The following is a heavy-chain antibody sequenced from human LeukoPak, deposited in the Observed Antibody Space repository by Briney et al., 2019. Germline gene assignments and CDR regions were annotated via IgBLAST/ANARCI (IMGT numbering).Heavy chain of an antibody. CDR1: GGTFSSYA. D-gene: IGHD4-23*01. Sequence: SVKVSCKASGGTFSSYAISWVRQAPGQGLEWMGGIIPIFGTANYAQKFQGRVTITADGSTSTAYMELSSLRSEDTAVYYCARELGGGLRWNRGWFDPWGQGTLVTVSS. CDR3: ARELGGGLRWNRGWFDP. CDR2: IIPIFGTA. J-gene: IGHJ5*02. V-gene: IGHV1-69*13.